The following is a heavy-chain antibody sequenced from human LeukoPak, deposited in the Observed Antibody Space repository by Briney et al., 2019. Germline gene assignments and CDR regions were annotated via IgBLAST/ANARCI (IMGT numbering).Heavy chain of an antibody. J-gene: IGHJ4*02. CDR2: INPSETST. CDR3: ARSGWGSSRYDS. CDR1: GYTFTSYY. V-gene: IGHV1-46*01. Sequence: ASVKVSCKASGYTFTSYYMHWVRQAPGQGLEWMGIINPSETSTTYAQKFQGRVTMTRDMATSTVDMELSSLRYEDTAVYYCARSGWGSSRYDSWGQGTLVTVSS. D-gene: IGHD6-13*01.